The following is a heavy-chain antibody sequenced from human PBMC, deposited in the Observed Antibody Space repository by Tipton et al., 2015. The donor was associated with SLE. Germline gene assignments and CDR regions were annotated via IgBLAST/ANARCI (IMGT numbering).Heavy chain of an antibody. Sequence: TLSLTCTVSGGSISSHYWSWIRQPPGKGLEWIGYIYHSGSTNYNPSLKSRVTISVDTSKNQFSLKLSSVTAADTAVYYCARPVLGYCSGGSCYFDAFDIWGQGTMVTVSS. CDR2: IYHSGST. CDR3: ARPVLGYCSGGSCYFDAFDI. D-gene: IGHD2-15*01. CDR1: GGSISSHY. J-gene: IGHJ3*02. V-gene: IGHV4-59*11.